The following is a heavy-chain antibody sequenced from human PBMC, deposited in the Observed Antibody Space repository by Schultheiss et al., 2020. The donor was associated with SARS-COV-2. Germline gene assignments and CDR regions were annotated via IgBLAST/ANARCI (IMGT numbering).Heavy chain of an antibody. V-gene: IGHV3-30-3*01. D-gene: IGHD2-2*01. Sequence: GGSLRLSCAASGFTFSSYAMHWVRQAPGKGLEWVAVISYDGSNKYYADSVKGRFTIYRDNSKNTLYLHMNSLSAEETAVYYCARDPPLPAAHTPHYYYGMDVWCQGTTVTCSS. CDR3: ARDPPLPAAHTPHYYYGMDV. J-gene: IGHJ6*02. CDR1: GFTFSSYA. CDR2: ISYDGSNK.